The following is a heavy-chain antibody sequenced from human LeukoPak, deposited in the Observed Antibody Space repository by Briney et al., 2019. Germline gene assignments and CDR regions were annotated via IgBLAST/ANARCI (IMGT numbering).Heavy chain of an antibody. CDR1: GYTLTGYY. CDR2: INPYTGDT. Sequence: ASVKVSCKASGYTLTGYYIHWVRQAPGQGLEWMGWINPYTGDTNSAQKFQGRVTMTRDTSISTAYMELSRLTSDDSAVYYCARDRYYYDSSGYYPLDYWGQGTLVTVSS. D-gene: IGHD3-22*01. CDR3: ARDRYYYDSSGYYPLDY. J-gene: IGHJ4*02. V-gene: IGHV1-2*02.